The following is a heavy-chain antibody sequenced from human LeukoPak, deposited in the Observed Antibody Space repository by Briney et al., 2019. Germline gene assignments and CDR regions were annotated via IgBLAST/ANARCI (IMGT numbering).Heavy chain of an antibody. CDR2: ISSSGSTI. J-gene: IGHJ4*02. V-gene: IGHV3-11*04. Sequence: GGSLRLSCAASGFTFSDYYMSWIRQAPGKGLEWVSYISSSGSTIYYADSVKGRFTISRDNAKNSLYLQMNSLRAEDTAVYYCASNNHRDGYSYGDYYFDYWGQGTLVTVSS. CDR3: ASNNHRDGYSYGDYYFDY. CDR1: GFTFSDYY. D-gene: IGHD5-18*01.